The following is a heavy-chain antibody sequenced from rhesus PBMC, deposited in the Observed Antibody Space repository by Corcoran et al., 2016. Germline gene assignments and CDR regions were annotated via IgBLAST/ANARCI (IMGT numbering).Heavy chain of an antibody. CDR3: VRDRGIQRYNRFDV. CDR2: ISGSGSST. D-gene: IGHD5-12*01. Sequence: QLQLQESGPGRVKPWDTLSVPCAALGCSCRLSSLSLIRPAPGDGKEGIGYISGSGSSTNYNPSLKSRGTRSVDTSKNQFSLKLSSVTAADTAVDYCVRDRGIQRYNRFDVWGPGVLVTVSS. V-gene: IGHV4-169*02. J-gene: IGHJ5-1*01. CDR1: GCSCRLSS.